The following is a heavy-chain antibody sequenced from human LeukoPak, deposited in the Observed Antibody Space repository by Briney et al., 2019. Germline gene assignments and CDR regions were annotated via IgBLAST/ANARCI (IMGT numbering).Heavy chain of an antibody. CDR1: GFTVSSNY. CDR2: IYSGGTT. Sequence: GGSLRLSCAASGFTVSSNYMSWVRKAPGKGLEWVSVIYSGGTTYYADSVKGRFTISRDNSKNTLYLQMNSLRADDTAMYYCARRRGDSPAFDIWGQGTMVTVSS. J-gene: IGHJ3*02. V-gene: IGHV3-53*01. D-gene: IGHD4-17*01. CDR3: ARRRGDSPAFDI.